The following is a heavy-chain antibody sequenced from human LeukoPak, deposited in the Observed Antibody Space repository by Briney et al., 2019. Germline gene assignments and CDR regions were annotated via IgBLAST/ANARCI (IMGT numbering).Heavy chain of an antibody. V-gene: IGHV3-21*01. J-gene: IGHJ4*02. Sequence: PGGSLRLSCAASGFTFSSYAMSWVRQAPGKGLEWVSSISSTSSNIYYADSVKGRFTISRDNAKNSLYMQMNRLRAEDTAVYYCASTEYSPWYSFDYWGQGTLVTVSS. CDR1: GFTFSSYA. CDR3: ASTEYSPWYSFDY. CDR2: ISSTSSNI. D-gene: IGHD6-6*01.